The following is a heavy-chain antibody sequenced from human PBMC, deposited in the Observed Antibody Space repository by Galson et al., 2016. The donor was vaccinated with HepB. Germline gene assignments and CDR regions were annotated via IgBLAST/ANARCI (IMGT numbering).Heavy chain of an antibody. CDR3: TRAPRYDSSGRQGGD. J-gene: IGHJ4*02. D-gene: IGHD3-22*01. V-gene: IGHV3-49*03. Sequence: SLRLSCAASGFNFGDYAMSWFRQAPGKGLEWLTFIRSKIYSETTEYAASVKGRFTISRDDSKSIAYLQMNSLKTEDTAVYYCTRAPRYDSSGRQGGDWGQGTLVTVSS. CDR1: GFNFGDYA. CDR2: IRSKIYSETT.